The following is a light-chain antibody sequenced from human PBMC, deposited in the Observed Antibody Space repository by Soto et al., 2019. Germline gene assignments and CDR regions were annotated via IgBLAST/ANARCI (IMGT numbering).Light chain of an antibody. CDR3: QKYYSSPIT. Sequence: DIQMTQSPSYLSASVGDRVTITCRASQGISNYLAWYQQKPGQVPKLLIYVASTLQSGVPSRFSGRGSGTDFTLSISCLQPEDFATYYCQKYYSSPITFGQGTRLEIK. V-gene: IGKV1-27*01. J-gene: IGKJ5*01. CDR2: VAS. CDR1: QGISNY.